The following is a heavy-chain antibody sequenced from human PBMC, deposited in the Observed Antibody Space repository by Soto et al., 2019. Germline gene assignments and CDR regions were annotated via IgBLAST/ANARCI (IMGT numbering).Heavy chain of an antibody. CDR1: GYTFTSYG. Sequence: KVFFRASGYTFTSYGISWVRQAPGQGLEWMGWISAYNGNTNYAQKLQGRVTMTTDTSTSTAYMELRSLRSDDTAVYYCARVYPAAGNLDYWGQGTLVTVSS. V-gene: IGHV1-18*01. CDR3: ARVYPAAGNLDY. J-gene: IGHJ4*02. D-gene: IGHD6-13*01. CDR2: ISAYNGNT.